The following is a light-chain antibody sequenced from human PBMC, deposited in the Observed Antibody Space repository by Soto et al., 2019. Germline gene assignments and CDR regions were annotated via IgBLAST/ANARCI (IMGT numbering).Light chain of an antibody. CDR2: DAS. J-gene: IGKJ2*01. V-gene: IGKV3-11*01. CDR3: QQLSNWPPYT. CDR1: QSVSSY. Sequence: EIVLTQSPATLSLSPGERATLSCRASQSVSSYLAWYQQKPGQPPRLLTYDASNRASAIPARFSCSGSGTDFTLTISSLETADFAVYYCQQLSNWPPYTFGQGTKLAIK.